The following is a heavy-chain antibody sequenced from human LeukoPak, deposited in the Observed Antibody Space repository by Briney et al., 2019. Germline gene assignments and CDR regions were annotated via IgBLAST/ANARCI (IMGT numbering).Heavy chain of an antibody. Sequence: KPSETLSLTCTLSGGSISTYYRSWIRQPPGKGLEWIGYIYYSGSSGYNPSLKSRGTISVDTSKNQFSLKLSSVTAADTAVYYCARGSITVVPAFDIWGQGTMVTVSS. CDR1: GGSISTYY. V-gene: IGHV4-59*12. D-gene: IGHD3-3*01. CDR2: IYYSGSS. CDR3: ARGSITVVPAFDI. J-gene: IGHJ3*02.